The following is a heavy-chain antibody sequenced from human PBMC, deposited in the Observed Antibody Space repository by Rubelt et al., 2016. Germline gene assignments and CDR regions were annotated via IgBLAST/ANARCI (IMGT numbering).Heavy chain of an antibody. V-gene: IGHV4-34*11. CDR1: GGSFSGYY. D-gene: IGHD6-19*01. Sequence: QVQLQQWGAGLLKPSETLSLTCAVYGGSFSGYYWSWIRQPPGKGLEWIGCIYYSGSTNYNPSLKSRVTISVDTSKNQFSLKLSSVTAADTAVYYCARHTGIAVAGPIDYWGQGTLVTVSS. CDR2: IYYSGST. J-gene: IGHJ4*02. CDR3: ARHTGIAVAGPIDY.